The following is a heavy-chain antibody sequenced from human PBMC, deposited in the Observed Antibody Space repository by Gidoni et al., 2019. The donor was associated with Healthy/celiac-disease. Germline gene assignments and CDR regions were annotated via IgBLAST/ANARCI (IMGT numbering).Heavy chain of an antibody. V-gene: IGHV3-30*18. Sequence: QVQLVESGGGVVQPGRSLRRSCAASGFTFSSYGMPWVRQAPGKGLEWVAVISYDGSNKYYADSVKGRFTISRDNSKNTLYLQMNSLRAEDTAVYYCAKDEVASYWGQGTLVTVSS. J-gene: IGHJ4*02. D-gene: IGHD5-12*01. CDR3: AKDEVASY. CDR2: ISYDGSNK. CDR1: GFTFSSYG.